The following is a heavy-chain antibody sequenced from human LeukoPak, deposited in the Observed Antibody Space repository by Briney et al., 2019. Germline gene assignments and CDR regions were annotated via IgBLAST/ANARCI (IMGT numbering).Heavy chain of an antibody. J-gene: IGHJ4*02. Sequence: SETLSLTCTVSGGSISSYYWSWIRQPPGKGLEWIGYIYYSGSTNYNPSLKSRVTISVDTSKNQFSLKLSSVTAADTAVYYCARVESRDGYNDYFDYWGQGTLVTVSS. CDR2: IYYSGST. CDR3: ARVESRDGYNDYFDY. CDR1: GGSISSYY. V-gene: IGHV4-59*01. D-gene: IGHD5-24*01.